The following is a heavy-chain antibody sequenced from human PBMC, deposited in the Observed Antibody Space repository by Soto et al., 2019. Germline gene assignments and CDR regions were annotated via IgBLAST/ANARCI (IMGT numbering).Heavy chain of an antibody. Sequence: GGSLRLSCAASGFTFDDYAMHWVRQAPGKGLEWVSGISWNSGSIGYADSVKGRFTISRDNAKNSLYLQMNSLRAEDTAVYYCAREGYCSSTTCHYGMDVWGQGTTVTVSS. CDR1: GFTFDDYA. J-gene: IGHJ6*02. D-gene: IGHD2-2*01. V-gene: IGHV3-9*01. CDR3: AREGYCSSTTCHYGMDV. CDR2: ISWNSGSI.